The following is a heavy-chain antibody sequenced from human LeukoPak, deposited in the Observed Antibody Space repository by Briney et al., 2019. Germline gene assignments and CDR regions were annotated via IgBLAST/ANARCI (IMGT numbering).Heavy chain of an antibody. CDR2: IRSKAYGGTT. CDR1: GFTFGDYA. V-gene: IGHV3-49*04. Sequence: PGRSLRLSCTASGFTFGDYAMSWVRQAPGKGLEWVGFIRSKAYGGTTEYAASVKGRFTISRDDSKSIAYLQMNSLKTEDTAVYYCTRDLDYSNSPSLDYWGQGTLVTVSS. D-gene: IGHD4-11*01. CDR3: TRDLDYSNSPSLDY. J-gene: IGHJ4*02.